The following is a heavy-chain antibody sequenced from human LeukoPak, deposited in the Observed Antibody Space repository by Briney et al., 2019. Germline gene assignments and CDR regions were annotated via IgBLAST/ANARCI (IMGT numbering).Heavy chain of an antibody. CDR3: ARDSRVGAKGPYYYYMDV. J-gene: IGHJ6*03. CDR2: IYTSGST. D-gene: IGHD1-26*01. CDR1: GGSISSSSYY. Sequence: PSETLSLTCTVSGGSISSSSYYWGWIRQPPGKGLEWIGRIYTSGSTNYNPSLKSRVTMSVDTSKNQFSLKLSSVTAADTAVYYCARDSRVGAKGPYYYYMDVWGKGTTVTVSS. V-gene: IGHV4-39*07.